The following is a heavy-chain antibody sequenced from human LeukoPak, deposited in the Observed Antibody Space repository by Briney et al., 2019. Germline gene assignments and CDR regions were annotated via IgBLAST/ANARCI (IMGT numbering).Heavy chain of an antibody. CDR3: ARQKWEQQGRDYYFYGLDV. CDR1: AGSISSSNW. Sequence: SETLSLTCAVSAGSISSSNWWSWVRQSPVKGLEWIGEIYLYGTTNYNPSLKSRVTMSVDRSKNQFSLKLSSVTAADTAVYYCARQKWEQQGRDYYFYGLDVWGPGTTIIVSS. D-gene: IGHD1-26*01. V-gene: IGHV4-4*02. J-gene: IGHJ6*02. CDR2: IYLYGTT.